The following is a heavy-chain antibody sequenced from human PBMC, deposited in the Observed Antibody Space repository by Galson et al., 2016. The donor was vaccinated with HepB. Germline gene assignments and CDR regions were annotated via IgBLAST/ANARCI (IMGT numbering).Heavy chain of an antibody. J-gene: IGHJ5*02. CDR3: ARDGPYWGVDCYRHFVH. Sequence: SVRVSCAASGGTSIAYTISWLRQAPGQGLEWLARMIPILDRPNYAQSFKGRLTITADKSTNTSYLELNSLISDDTAVYYCARDGPYWGVDCYRHFVHWGQGTLVTVSS. D-gene: IGHD2-21*02. CDR2: MIPILDRP. CDR1: GGTSIAYT. V-gene: IGHV1-69*08.